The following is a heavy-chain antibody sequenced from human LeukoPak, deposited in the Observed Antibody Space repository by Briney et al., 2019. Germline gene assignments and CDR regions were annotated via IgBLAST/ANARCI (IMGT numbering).Heavy chain of an antibody. D-gene: IGHD3-3*01. J-gene: IGHJ4*02. CDR3: AREFDFWSGYLDY. CDR1: GGTFSSYT. Sequence: KPGSSVKVSCKASGGTFSSYTISWVRQAPGQRLELMGRIIPILGIANYAQKFQGRVTITADKSTSTAYMELSSLRSEDTAVYYRAREFDFWSGYLDYWGQGTLVTVSS. CDR2: IIPILGIA. V-gene: IGHV1-69*04.